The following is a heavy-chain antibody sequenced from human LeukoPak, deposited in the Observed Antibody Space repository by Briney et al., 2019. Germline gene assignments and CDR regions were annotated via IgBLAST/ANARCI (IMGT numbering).Heavy chain of an antibody. V-gene: IGHV3-23*01. D-gene: IGHD4-17*01. CDR1: GFTFSSYA. CDR3: AKANDYGYFDY. J-gene: IGHJ4*02. Sequence: GGSLRLSCAASGFTFSSYAMSWVRQAPGKGLEWVSAISGSGGSTYYEDSVKGLFTISRDNSKNTLYLQMNSLRAEDTAVYYCAKANDYGYFDYWGQGTLVTVSS. CDR2: ISGSGGST.